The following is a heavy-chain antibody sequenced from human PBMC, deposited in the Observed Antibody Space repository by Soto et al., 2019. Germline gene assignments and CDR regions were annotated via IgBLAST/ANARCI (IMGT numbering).Heavy chain of an antibody. CDR1: GFTFSSYG. Sequence: PGGSLRLSCAASGFTFSSYGMHWVRQAPGKGLEWVAVISYDGSNKYYADSVKGRFTISRDNPKNTLYLQMNSLRAEDTAVYYCAKISDSSTDFDYWGQGTLVTVSS. CDR2: ISYDGSNK. CDR3: AKISDSSTDFDY. V-gene: IGHV3-30*18. J-gene: IGHJ4*02. D-gene: IGHD6-6*01.